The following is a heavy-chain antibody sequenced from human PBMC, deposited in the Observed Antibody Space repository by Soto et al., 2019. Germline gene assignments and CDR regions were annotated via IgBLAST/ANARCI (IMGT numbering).Heavy chain of an antibody. D-gene: IGHD4-4*01. J-gene: IGHJ4*02. CDR2: IDSGGTGT. Sequence: GGSLRLSCAASGFSFSDVWTHWVRQVPGQGLVWVSRIDSGGTGTSYADSVKGRFTISRDYARNTVYLQMNSLRVEDTALYYCTTVFDYWGQGIQVTVSS. CDR3: TTVFDY. CDR1: GFSFSDVW. V-gene: IGHV3-74*01.